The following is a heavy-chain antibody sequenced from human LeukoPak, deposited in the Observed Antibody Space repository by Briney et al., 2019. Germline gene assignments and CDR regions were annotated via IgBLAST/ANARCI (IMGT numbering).Heavy chain of an antibody. CDR1: GFIFSSYS. V-gene: IGHV3-23*01. CDR2: ITGSGGNT. J-gene: IGHJ6*02. D-gene: IGHD6-13*01. Sequence: GGSLRLSCAASGFIFSSYSMSWVRQAPGKGLEWVSVITGSGGNTYYADSVKGRFTISKDNSKNTVYLQMSSLRVDDAAVYYCAKAASSSWPSYYYGMDVWGQGTTVTVSS. CDR3: AKAASSSWPSYYYGMDV.